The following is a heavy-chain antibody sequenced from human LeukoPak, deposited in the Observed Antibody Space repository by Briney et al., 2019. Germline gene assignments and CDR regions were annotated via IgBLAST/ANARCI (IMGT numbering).Heavy chain of an antibody. CDR1: GGSVSTYY. J-gene: IGHJ4*02. V-gene: IGHV4-59*08. CDR3: ARREGFFDY. CDR2: IYYTGTT. Sequence: PSETLSLTCTVSGGSVSTYYWNWIRQPPGKGLEWIGYIYYTGTTNYNPSLKSRVTISADTSKSQFSLKLSSVTAADTAVYYCARREGFFDYWGQGTPVTVSS.